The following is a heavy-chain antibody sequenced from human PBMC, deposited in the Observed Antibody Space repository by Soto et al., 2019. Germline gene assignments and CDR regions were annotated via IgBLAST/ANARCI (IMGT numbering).Heavy chain of an antibody. CDR3: ARHRMATIY. D-gene: IGHD5-12*01. J-gene: IGHJ4*02. V-gene: IGHV4-39*01. Sequence: QLQLQESGPGLVKPSETLSLTCTVSGGSISNSNYYWGWIRQPPGKGLEWIGYIYYTGSTYYNPSLKSRVTISVDASKIQFYLNLSSVTAADTAVYYCARHRMATIYWGQGALVTVSS. CDR2: IYYTGST. CDR1: GGSISNSNYY.